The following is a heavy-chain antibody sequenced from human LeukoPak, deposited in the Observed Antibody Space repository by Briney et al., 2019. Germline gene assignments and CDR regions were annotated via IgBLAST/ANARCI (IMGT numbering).Heavy chain of an antibody. D-gene: IGHD6-13*01. Sequence: ASVKVSCKASGYTFTVNYVHWVREAPGQGLEWMGWVNPNDGGTNYAQKFQGRVTMTWDTSITTAYMELSSLTSDDTAVYYCARDLDISWTGYFHPWGQGTLVTVSS. CDR3: ARDLDISWTGYFHP. CDR2: VNPNDGGT. V-gene: IGHV1-2*02. CDR1: GYTFTVNY. J-gene: IGHJ5*02.